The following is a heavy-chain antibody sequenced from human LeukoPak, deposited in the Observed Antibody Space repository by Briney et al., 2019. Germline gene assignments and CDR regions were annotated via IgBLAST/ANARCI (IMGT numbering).Heavy chain of an antibody. J-gene: IGHJ4*02. V-gene: IGHV3-30-3*01. Sequence: GGSLRLSCAASGFTFSSYAMHWVRQAPGKGLEWVAVISYDGSNKYYADSVKGRFTTSRDNSKNTLYLQMNSLRAEDTAVYYCARAGVSCTNGVCYLSPHFDYWGQGTLVTVSS. D-gene: IGHD2-8*01. CDR2: ISYDGSNK. CDR3: ARAGVSCTNGVCYLSPHFDY. CDR1: GFTFSSYA.